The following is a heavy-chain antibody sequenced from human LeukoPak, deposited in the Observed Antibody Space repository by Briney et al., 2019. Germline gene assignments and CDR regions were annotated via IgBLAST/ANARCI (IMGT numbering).Heavy chain of an antibody. V-gene: IGHV4-59*08. CDR2: ISYSGST. CDR1: GDSISRYY. Sequence: SETLSLTCTVSGDSISRYYWSWMRQPPGKGLEWIGYISYSGSTSYNPSLKSRVTMSLDTSKSQFSLKLSSVTAADTAVYYCARRDSNSGVDPWGQGTLVTVSS. CDR3: ARRDSNSGVDP. D-gene: IGHD2-21*02. J-gene: IGHJ5*02.